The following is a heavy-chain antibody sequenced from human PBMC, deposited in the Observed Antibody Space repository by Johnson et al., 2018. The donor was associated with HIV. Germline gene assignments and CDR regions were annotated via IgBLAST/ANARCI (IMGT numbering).Heavy chain of an antibody. CDR1: GFTFGDYA. D-gene: IGHD2-2*01. Sequence: VQLVESGGGLVQPGRSLRLSCAASGFTFGDYAMHWVRQAPGKGLEWVSLISWDGANTYYGDSVKGRFSISRDNAKNSLYLQMNSLRAEDTALYYCARGGLGYQNIHDPLDIWGQGTMVTVSS. V-gene: IGHV3-43D*03. CDR2: ISWDGANT. CDR3: ARGGLGYQNIHDPLDI. J-gene: IGHJ3*02.